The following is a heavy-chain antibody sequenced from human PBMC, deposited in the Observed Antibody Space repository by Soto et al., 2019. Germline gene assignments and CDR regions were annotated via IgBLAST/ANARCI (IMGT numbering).Heavy chain of an antibody. Sequence: QVQLVQSGAEVKKPGASVKLSCEASGYTFTNYGITWVRQAPGQGLEWMGWVSAYNRNTNYAQKFQDRVIMTTDTSTNTAYMELRSLRSDDTVVYYCARERQWEPLLYWGQGTLLTVSP. CDR1: GYTFTNYG. CDR3: ARERQWEPLLY. J-gene: IGHJ4*02. D-gene: IGHD1-26*01. CDR2: VSAYNRNT. V-gene: IGHV1-18*01.